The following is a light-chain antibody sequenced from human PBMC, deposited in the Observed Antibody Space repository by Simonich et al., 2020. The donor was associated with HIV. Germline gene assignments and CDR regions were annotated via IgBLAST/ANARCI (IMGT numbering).Light chain of an antibody. V-gene: IGKV3-20*01. J-gene: IGKJ4*01. CDR1: QSVSSSH. Sequence: EIVMMQSPATLSVSPGERATLSCRASQSVSSSHFAWYHQKRGQAPRLLIYGASRRPPGIPDRFTGSGSGTDFTLTISSLEPEDFAVYYCQQYGSSPLTFGGGTKVEIK. CDR2: GAS. CDR3: QQYGSSPLT.